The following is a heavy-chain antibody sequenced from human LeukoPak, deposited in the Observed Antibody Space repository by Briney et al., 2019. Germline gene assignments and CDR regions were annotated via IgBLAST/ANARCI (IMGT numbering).Heavy chain of an antibody. CDR1: GFTFSSYA. V-gene: IGHV3-23*01. D-gene: IGHD3-16*02. J-gene: IGHJ4*02. Sequence: GGSLRLSCAASGFTFSSYAMSWVRQAPGKGLEWVSAISGSGGSTYYADSVKGRFTIPRDNSKNTLYLQMNSLRAEDTAVYYCAKEGRMITFGGVIVTPDYWGQGTLVTVSS. CDR3: AKEGRMITFGGVIVTPDY. CDR2: ISGSGGST.